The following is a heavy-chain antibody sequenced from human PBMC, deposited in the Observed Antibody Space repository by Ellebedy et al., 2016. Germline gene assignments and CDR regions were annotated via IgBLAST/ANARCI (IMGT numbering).Heavy chain of an antibody. Sequence: GESLKISXAASGFTFSSYAMHWVRQAPGKGLEYVSAISSNGDNTYYADSVKGRFTISRDNSKNTLYLQMSSLRPEDTAVYYCVKLRGWYYFDYWGQGTLVTVSS. CDR1: GFTFSSYA. D-gene: IGHD6-19*01. V-gene: IGHV3-64D*06. CDR2: ISSNGDNT. CDR3: VKLRGWYYFDY. J-gene: IGHJ4*02.